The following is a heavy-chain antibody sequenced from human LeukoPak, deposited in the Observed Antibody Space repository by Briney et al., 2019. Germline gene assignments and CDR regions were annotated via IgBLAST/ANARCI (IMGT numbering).Heavy chain of an antibody. Sequence: GGSLRLSCAASGFTFSSYGMHWVRQAPGKGLEWVSAISGSGGSTYYADSVKGRFTISRDNSKNTLYLQMNSLRAEDTAVYYCAKDGNYDFWSGYQYYFDYWGQGTLVTVSS. V-gene: IGHV3-23*01. D-gene: IGHD3-3*01. CDR3: AKDGNYDFWSGYQYYFDY. CDR1: GFTFSSYG. CDR2: ISGSGGST. J-gene: IGHJ4*02.